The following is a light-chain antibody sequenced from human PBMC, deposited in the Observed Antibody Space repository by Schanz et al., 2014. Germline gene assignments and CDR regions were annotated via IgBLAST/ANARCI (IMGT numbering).Light chain of an antibody. V-gene: IGLV1-40*01. CDR2: RNT. Sequence: QSVLTQPPSVSGAPGQRVTISCTGSSSNIGAGYGVHWYQQLPGTAPKLLFYRNTNRPSGVPDRFSGSKSGTSASLAISGLQSEDEADYYCCSYAGSFPGFGGGTKLTVL. J-gene: IGLJ2*01. CDR1: SSNIGAGYG. CDR3: CSYAGSFPG.